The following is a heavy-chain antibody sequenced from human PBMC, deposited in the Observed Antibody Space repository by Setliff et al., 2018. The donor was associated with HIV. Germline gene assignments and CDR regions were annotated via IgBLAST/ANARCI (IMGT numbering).Heavy chain of an antibody. D-gene: IGHD1-7*01. CDR2: MKEGGRT. CDR1: GDSLNSDAFS. J-gene: IGHJ3*01. Sequence: PSETLSLTCAMSGDSLNSDAFSWSWIRLPPGEGLEWIGYMKEGGRTYYNPSLRSRVTITSYKSKNQLSMTLNSVTAADTAVYYCARQRAGEIEELPGALPLRGVFDLWGQGTMVTVSS. V-gene: IGHV4-30-2*01. CDR3: ARQRAGEIEELPGALPLRGVFDL.